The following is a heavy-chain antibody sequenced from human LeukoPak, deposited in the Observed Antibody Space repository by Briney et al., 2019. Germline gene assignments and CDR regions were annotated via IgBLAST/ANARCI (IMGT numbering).Heavy chain of an antibody. CDR1: GYTFTGYY. J-gene: IGHJ5*02. D-gene: IGHD2-2*01. CDR3: ARDGGYCSSTSCYRSWFDP. Sequence: ASVKVSCKASGYTFTGYYMHWVRQAPGQGLEWMGWINPNSGGTNYAQKFQGRVTMTRDTSICTAYMELSRLRSDDTAVYYCARDGGYCSSTSCYRSWFDPWGQGTLVTVSS. CDR2: INPNSGGT. V-gene: IGHV1-2*02.